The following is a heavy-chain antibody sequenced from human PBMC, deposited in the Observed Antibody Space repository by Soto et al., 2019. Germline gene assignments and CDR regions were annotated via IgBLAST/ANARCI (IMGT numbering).Heavy chain of an antibody. CDR1: GFTFSSYS. CDR3: ALSIAADHYGMDV. V-gene: IGHV3-21*01. Sequence: EVQLVESGGGLVKPGGSLRLSCAASGFTFSSYSMNWVRQAPGKGLEWVSSISSSSSYIYYADSVKGRFTISRDNAKNSLYLQMNSLSAEDTAVYYCALSIAADHYGMDVWGQGTTVTVSS. CDR2: ISSSSSYI. D-gene: IGHD6-13*01. J-gene: IGHJ6*02.